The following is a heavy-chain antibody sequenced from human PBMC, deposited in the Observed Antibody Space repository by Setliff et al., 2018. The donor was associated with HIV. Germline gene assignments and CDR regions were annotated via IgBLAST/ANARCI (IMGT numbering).Heavy chain of an antibody. CDR3: ARQIFWRDYYFDY. J-gene: IGHJ4*02. Sequence: SVKVSCKASGGTFSSYAISWVRQAPGQGLEWMGGIIPIFGSINYAQKFQGRVTTTIDRSTSTAYMELRSLRSDDTAVYYCARQIFWRDYYFDYWGQGTLVTVSS. CDR2: IIPIFGSI. V-gene: IGHV1-69*05. CDR1: GGTFSSYA. D-gene: IGHD3-3*01.